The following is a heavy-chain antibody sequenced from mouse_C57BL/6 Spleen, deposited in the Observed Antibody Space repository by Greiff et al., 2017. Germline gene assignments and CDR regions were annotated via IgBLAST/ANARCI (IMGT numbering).Heavy chain of an antibody. CDR3: ARYDYEWFAY. V-gene: IGHV5-17*01. CDR2: ISSGSSTI. CDR1: GFTFSDYG. D-gene: IGHD2-4*01. Sequence: EVKVEESGGGLVKPGGSLKLSCAASGFTFSDYGMHWVRQAPEKGLEWVAYISSGSSTIYYADTVKGRFTISRDNAKNTLFLQMTSLRSEDTAMYYCARYDYEWFAYWGQGTLVTVSA. J-gene: IGHJ3*01.